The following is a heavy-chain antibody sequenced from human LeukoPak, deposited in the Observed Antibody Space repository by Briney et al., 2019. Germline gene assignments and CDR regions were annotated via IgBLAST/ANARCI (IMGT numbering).Heavy chain of an antibody. Sequence: SETLSLTCTVSGGSMNTYYWSWIRQPAGKALEYIGRIYSSGTANYNPSLKSRVTMSLDTSRNQFSLKVSSVTAADTAVYYCAREAYSSSYFDYWGQGTLVTVSS. CDR3: AREAYSSSYFDY. CDR2: IYSSGTA. CDR1: GGSMNTYY. V-gene: IGHV4-4*07. J-gene: IGHJ4*02. D-gene: IGHD6-6*01.